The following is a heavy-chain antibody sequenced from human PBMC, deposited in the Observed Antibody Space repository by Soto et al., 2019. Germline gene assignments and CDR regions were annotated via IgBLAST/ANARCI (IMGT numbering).Heavy chain of an antibody. CDR2: IGTAGDT. Sequence: GGSLRFSCAASGFTFSSYDMHWVRQATGKGLEWVSAIGTAGDTYYPGSVKGRFTISRENAKNSLYLQMNSLRAGDTAVYYCARVSSATDAFDIWGQGTMVTVSS. V-gene: IGHV3-13*01. J-gene: IGHJ3*02. CDR3: ARVSSATDAFDI. CDR1: GFTFSSYD.